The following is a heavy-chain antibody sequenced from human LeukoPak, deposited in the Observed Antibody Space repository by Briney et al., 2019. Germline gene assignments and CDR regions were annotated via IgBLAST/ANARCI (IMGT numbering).Heavy chain of an antibody. Sequence: GASVKVSCKASGYTFTSYDINWVRQATGQGLEWMGWMNPNSGNTGYAQKFQGRVTMTRNTSISTAYMELSSLRSEDTAVYYCARGRPRYYYGSGSFYGMDVWGQGTTVTVSS. D-gene: IGHD3-10*01. J-gene: IGHJ6*02. CDR3: ARGRPRYYYGSGSFYGMDV. CDR1: GYTFTSYD. CDR2: MNPNSGNT. V-gene: IGHV1-8*01.